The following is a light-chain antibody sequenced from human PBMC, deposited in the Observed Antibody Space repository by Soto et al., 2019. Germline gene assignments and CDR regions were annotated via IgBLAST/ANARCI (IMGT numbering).Light chain of an antibody. Sequence: QSAVTHPSSVSGSPGQSITISFTGTSSDIGHYDYVSWYQQHPGKAPKLMIYHVTYRPSGVSNRYSGSKSGNSASLTISGLQAEDEADYYCCSYAGTFYVFGTGTKVTV. CDR1: SSDIGHYDY. CDR2: HVT. CDR3: CSYAGTFYV. V-gene: IGLV2-14*03. J-gene: IGLJ1*01.